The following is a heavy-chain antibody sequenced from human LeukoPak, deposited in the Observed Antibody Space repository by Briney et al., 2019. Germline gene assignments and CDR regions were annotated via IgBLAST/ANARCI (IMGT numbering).Heavy chain of an antibody. D-gene: IGHD2-2*01. CDR2: IIPIFGTA. CDR1: GGTFISYA. Sequence: SVKVSCKASGGTFISYAISWVRQAPGQGLEWMGGIIPIFGTANYAQKFQGRVTITADESTSTAYMELSSLRSEDTAVYYCARGSYQLPLEVYYYGMDVWGKGTTVTVSS. V-gene: IGHV1-69*13. J-gene: IGHJ6*04. CDR3: ARGSYQLPLEVYYYGMDV.